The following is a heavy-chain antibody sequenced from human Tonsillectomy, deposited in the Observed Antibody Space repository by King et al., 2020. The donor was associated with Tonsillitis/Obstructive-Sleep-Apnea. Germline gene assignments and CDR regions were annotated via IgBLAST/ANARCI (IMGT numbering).Heavy chain of an antibody. V-gene: IGHV5-51*01. Sequence: QLVQSGAEVKKPGESLKISCKGSGYSFTSYWIGWVRQMPGKGLEWMGIIYPGDSDTRYSPSFQGQVTISADKSFSTAYLQWSSLKASDTAMYYITRHGGGFCSGGSCSYYYYYMDVWGKGTTVTVSS. J-gene: IGHJ6*03. CDR2: IYPGDSDT. CDR1: GYSFTSYW. D-gene: IGHD2-15*01. CDR3: TRHGGGFCSGGSCSYYYYYMDV.